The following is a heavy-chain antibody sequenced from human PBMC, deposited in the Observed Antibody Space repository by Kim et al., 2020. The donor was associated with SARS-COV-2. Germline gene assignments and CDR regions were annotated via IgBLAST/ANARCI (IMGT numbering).Heavy chain of an antibody. Sequence: SETLSLTCTVSGGSISSSSYYWGWIRQPPGKGLEWIGSIYYSGSTYYNPSLKSRVTISVDTSKNQFCLKLSSVTAADTAVYYCASGQLANLDYWGQGTLVTVSS. CDR1: GGSISSSSYY. CDR3: ASGQLANLDY. V-gene: IGHV4-39*01. J-gene: IGHJ4*02. D-gene: IGHD6-13*01. CDR2: IYYSGST.